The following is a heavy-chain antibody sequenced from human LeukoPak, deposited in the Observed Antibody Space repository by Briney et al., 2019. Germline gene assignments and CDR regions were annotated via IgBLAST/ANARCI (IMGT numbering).Heavy chain of an antibody. CDR2: ISGGGIST. V-gene: IGHV3-23*01. Sequence: GALRLSCAASGFIFSSYGMGWVRQAPGKGLEWVSAISGGGISTNYADSVEGRFTISRDNSKKKLYLHMNSLRAEDTAVYYCAKDARRTFGLSSGLYRGSYYFDYWGQGTLVTVSS. CDR1: GFIFSSYG. D-gene: IGHD6-19*01. J-gene: IGHJ4*02. CDR3: AKDARRTFGLSSGLYRGSYYFDY.